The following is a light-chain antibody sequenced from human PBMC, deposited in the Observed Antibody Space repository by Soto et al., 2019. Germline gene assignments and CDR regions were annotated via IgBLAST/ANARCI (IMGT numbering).Light chain of an antibody. Sequence: QSVLTQPPSVSGAPGQRVTISCTGSSSNIGAGYDVHWYHQLPGTAPKLLIYGNSNRPSGVPDRFSGSKSGTSASLAITGLQAEDEADYYCQSYDSSLSGYVFGTGPKVTVL. CDR2: GNS. J-gene: IGLJ1*01. CDR1: SSNIGAGYD. CDR3: QSYDSSLSGYV. V-gene: IGLV1-40*01.